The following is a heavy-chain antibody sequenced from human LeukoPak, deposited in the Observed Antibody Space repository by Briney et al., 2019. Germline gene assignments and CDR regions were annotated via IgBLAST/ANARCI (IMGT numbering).Heavy chain of an antibody. CDR1: GFTFSSYW. V-gene: IGHV3-74*01. D-gene: IGHD1-14*01. J-gene: IGHJ5*02. CDR3: VRDRKAYNWFDT. Sequence: TGGSLRLSCAASGFTFSSYWMHWVRQVPGKGLVWVSRTNSDGSSTSYADSVKGRFTISRDNAKNTMYLQMNSLRAEDTAMYYCVRDRKAYNWFDTWGQGTLVTVSS. CDR2: TNSDGSST.